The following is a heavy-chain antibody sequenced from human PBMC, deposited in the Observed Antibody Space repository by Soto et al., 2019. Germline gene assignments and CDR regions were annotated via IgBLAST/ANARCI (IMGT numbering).Heavy chain of an antibody. J-gene: IGHJ6*02. CDR3: ARGNKVLRFLEWPHYYYGMDI. CDR1: GGTFSSYA. V-gene: IGHV1-69*13. D-gene: IGHD3-3*01. Sequence: SVKVSCKASGGTFSSYAISWVRQAPGQGLEWMGGIIPIFGTANYAQKSQGRVTITADESTSTAYMELSSLRSEDTAVYYCARGNKVLRFLEWPHYYYGMDIWGQGTTVTAP. CDR2: IIPIFGTA.